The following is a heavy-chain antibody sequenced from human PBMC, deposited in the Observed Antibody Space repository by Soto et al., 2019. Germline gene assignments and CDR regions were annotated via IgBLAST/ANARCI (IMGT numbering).Heavy chain of an antibody. Sequence: QVQLVQSGAEVKKPGSSVKVSCKASGGTFSSYAISWVRQAPGQGLEWMGGIIPIFGTANYAHKFQGRVTNPADESTSPAYREMSSMRAEDTAVYYCARGGDYGDRFDYWGQGTLVTVSS. CDR1: GGTFSSYA. CDR2: IIPIFGTA. J-gene: IGHJ4*02. CDR3: ARGGDYGDRFDY. D-gene: IGHD4-17*01. V-gene: IGHV1-69*01.